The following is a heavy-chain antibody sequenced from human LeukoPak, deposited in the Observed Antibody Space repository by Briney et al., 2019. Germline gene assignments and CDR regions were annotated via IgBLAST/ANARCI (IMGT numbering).Heavy chain of an antibody. CDR2: INPNSGGT. CDR1: GYIFNTYG. D-gene: IGHD5-18*01. V-gene: IGHV1-2*02. J-gene: IGHJ4*02. CDR3: ATNMGVDTAWIDY. Sequence: GASVKVSCKASGYIFNTYGISWVRQAPGQGLEWMGWINPNSGGTNYAQKFLGRVTMTRDTSISTAYMELSRLRSDDTAVYYCATNMGVDTAWIDYWGQGTLVTVSS.